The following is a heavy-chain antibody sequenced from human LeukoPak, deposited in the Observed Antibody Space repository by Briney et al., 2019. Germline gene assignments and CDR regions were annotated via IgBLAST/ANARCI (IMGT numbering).Heavy chain of an antibody. CDR1: GFTFTSYG. Sequence: GGSLRLSCAASGFTFTSYGMHWVRQSPGKGLEWVALITYDGYYKYYSDSVKGRFTISSDTSKNTLYLQMNSLRAEDTAVYYCARDLSPVVRASPMGYWGQGTLATVSS. CDR2: ITYDGYYK. J-gene: IGHJ4*02. D-gene: IGHD3-10*01. V-gene: IGHV3-30*03. CDR3: ARDLSPVVRASPMGY.